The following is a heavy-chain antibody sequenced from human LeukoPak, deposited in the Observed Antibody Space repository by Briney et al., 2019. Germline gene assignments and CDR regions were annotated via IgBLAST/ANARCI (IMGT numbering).Heavy chain of an antibody. V-gene: IGHV3-30-3*01. CDR1: GFDFHNYV. D-gene: IGHD3-10*01. CDR2: ISYDVNIK. J-gene: IGHJ4*02. Sequence: GGSLRLSCAASGFDFHNYVIHWVRQAPGKGLEWVAVISYDVNIKYHADSLKGRFTISRDSSRKAVYLQMSSLGTEDTAVYYCAREGFYESGNLPTFYFDFWGRGTLVTVSS. CDR3: AREGFYESGNLPTFYFDF.